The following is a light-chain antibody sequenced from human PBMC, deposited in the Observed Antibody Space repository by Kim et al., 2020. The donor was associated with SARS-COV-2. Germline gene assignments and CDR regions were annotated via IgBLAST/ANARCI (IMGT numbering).Light chain of an antibody. CDR2: WAS. V-gene: IGKV4-1*01. CDR1: QSVLYSSNNKNY. Sequence: DIVMTQSPDSLAVSPGERATINCKSSQSVLYSSNNKNYLAWYQQKPGQPPKLLIYWASTRESGVPDRFSGSGSGTDFTLTISNLQAEDVAVYYCHQYYRAPRTFGPGTKVDIK. CDR3: HQYYRAPRT. J-gene: IGKJ3*01.